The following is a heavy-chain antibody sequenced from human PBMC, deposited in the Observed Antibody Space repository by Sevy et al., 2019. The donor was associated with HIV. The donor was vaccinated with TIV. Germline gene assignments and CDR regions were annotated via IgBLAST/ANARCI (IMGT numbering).Heavy chain of an antibody. CDR1: GFSFSSYG. CDR3: VKDRCSDAGCLREYFEH. V-gene: IGHV3-30*02. D-gene: IGHD2-15*01. Sequence: GGSLRLSCAASGFSFSSYGMHWVRQTLGKGLEWVAFVHFDGNEKWYADSGKGRFTISRDNSKSTIFLQMDSLRIEDTAIYYCVKDRCSDAGCLREYFEHWGQGTLVTVSS. J-gene: IGHJ4*02. CDR2: VHFDGNEK.